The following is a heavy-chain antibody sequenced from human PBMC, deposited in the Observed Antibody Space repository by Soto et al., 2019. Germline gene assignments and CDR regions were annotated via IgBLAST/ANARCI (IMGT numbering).Heavy chain of an antibody. J-gene: IGHJ4*02. CDR2: INHSGST. CDR3: AREPHY. CDR1: GGSFSGYY. V-gene: IGHV4-34*01. Sequence: QVQLQQWGAGLLKPSETLSLTCAVYGGSFSGYYWSWIRQPPGKGLEWIGEINHSGSTNYNPSLKSRVTISVDTAKNQFSRKLSAVTAADTAVYYCAREPHYWGQGTLVTVSS.